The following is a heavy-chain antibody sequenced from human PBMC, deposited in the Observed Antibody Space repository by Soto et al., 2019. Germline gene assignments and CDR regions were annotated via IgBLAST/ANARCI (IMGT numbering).Heavy chain of an antibody. Sequence: ASVKVSCKASGYTFTSYGISWVRQAPGQGLEWMGWISAYNGNTNYAQKLQGRVTMTTDTSTSTAYMELRSPRSDDTAVYYCARRGALMVRGVRIYYYYGMDVWGQGTTVTVSS. D-gene: IGHD3-10*01. CDR1: GYTFTSYG. J-gene: IGHJ6*02. CDR3: ARRGALMVRGVRIYYYYGMDV. V-gene: IGHV1-18*01. CDR2: ISAYNGNT.